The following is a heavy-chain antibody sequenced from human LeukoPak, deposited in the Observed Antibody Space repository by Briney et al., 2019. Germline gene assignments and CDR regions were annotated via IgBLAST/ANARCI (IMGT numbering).Heavy chain of an antibody. J-gene: IGHJ4*02. CDR2: ISSSSYI. CDR3: ARDLGSVVVVVAATQAFDY. CDR1: GFTFSSYS. D-gene: IGHD2-15*01. Sequence: PGGSLRLSCAASGFTFSSYSMNWVRQAPGKGLEWVSSISSSSYIYYADSVKGRFTISRDNAKNSLYLQMNSLGAEDTAVYYCARDLGSVVVVVAATQAFDYWGQGTLVTVSS. V-gene: IGHV3-21*01.